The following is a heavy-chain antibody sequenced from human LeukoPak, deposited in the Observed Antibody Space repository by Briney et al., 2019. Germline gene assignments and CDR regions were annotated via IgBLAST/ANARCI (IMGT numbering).Heavy chain of an antibody. Sequence: ASVKVSCKASGYTFTGYYMHGVRQAPGQGLEWMGWVNPNSGGTNYAQKFQGRVTMTRDTSISTAYMEHSRLRSDNTAVYYCARAGAAAITAFDIWGQGTMVTVSS. CDR1: GYTFTGYY. J-gene: IGHJ3*02. CDR2: VNPNSGGT. D-gene: IGHD2-2*01. CDR3: ARAGAAAITAFDI. V-gene: IGHV1-2*02.